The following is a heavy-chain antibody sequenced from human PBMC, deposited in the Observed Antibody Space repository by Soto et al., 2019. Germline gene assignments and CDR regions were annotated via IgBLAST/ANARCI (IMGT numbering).Heavy chain of an antibody. CDR1: GGSINTYD. CDR3: ARGPGGFGEFSLDY. D-gene: IGHD3-10*01. J-gene: IGHJ4*01. CDR2: IYSGGST. V-gene: IGHV4-4*07. Sequence: SETLSLTCAVSGGSINTYDWSWIRQAAGKGLEWIGRIYSGGSTNYNPSLMSRVSVSVDMSKNQFSLKLSSVTAADTAVYYCARGPGGFGEFSLDYWGHGTLVTVSS.